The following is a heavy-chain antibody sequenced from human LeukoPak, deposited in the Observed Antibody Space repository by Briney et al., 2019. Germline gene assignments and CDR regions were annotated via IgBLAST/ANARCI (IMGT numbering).Heavy chain of an antibody. V-gene: IGHV1-69*06. CDR2: NIPIFGTA. Sequence: GASVEVSCKASGGTFSSYAISWVRQAPGQGLEWMGGNIPIFGTANYAQKFQGRVTITADKSTSTAYMELSSLRSEDTAVYYCARALIPFGAARVSYYYYYMGVWGKGTTVTVSS. CDR3: ARALIPFGAARVSYYYYYMGV. J-gene: IGHJ6*03. D-gene: IGHD6-6*01. CDR1: GGTFSSYA.